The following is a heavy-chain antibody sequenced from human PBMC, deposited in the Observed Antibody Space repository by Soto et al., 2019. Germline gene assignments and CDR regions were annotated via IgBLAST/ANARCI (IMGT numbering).Heavy chain of an antibody. D-gene: IGHD1-20*01. Sequence: EVQLVESGGGLVQPGGSLRLSCAASGFTFSNYWMTWVRQAPGKGLEWVANIKQDGSEKYYVDSVKGRFTISRDNAKNSLYLEMNSLSAADTAVYCDARARILDWGQGTLVIVSS. CDR1: GFTFSNYW. V-gene: IGHV3-7*01. CDR3: ARARILD. CDR2: IKQDGSEK. J-gene: IGHJ4*02.